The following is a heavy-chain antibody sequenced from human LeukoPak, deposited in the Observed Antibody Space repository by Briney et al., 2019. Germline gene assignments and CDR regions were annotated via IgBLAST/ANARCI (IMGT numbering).Heavy chain of an antibody. CDR1: GITFSTYP. V-gene: IGHV3-23*05. D-gene: IGHD6-19*01. Sequence: GGSLRLPCVASGITFSTYPMTWVRQRPGKGLEWVASIYNSGTKIFYADSVKGRFTISRDNSNNVLFLQMDSLRAEASAIYYCAKDIVPDSGWDLDYWGRGTLVTVSS. CDR2: IYNSGTKI. CDR3: AKDIVPDSGWDLDY. J-gene: IGHJ4*02.